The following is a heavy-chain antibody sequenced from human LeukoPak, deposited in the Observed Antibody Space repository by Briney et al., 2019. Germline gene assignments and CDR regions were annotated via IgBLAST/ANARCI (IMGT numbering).Heavy chain of an antibody. CDR3: ARAQKAYGDLTYYFDY. CDR1: SGSISSYH. V-gene: IGHV4-59*01. D-gene: IGHD4-17*01. J-gene: IGHJ4*02. Sequence: SETLSLTCTVSSGSISSYHWIWIRQPPGKGLEWIGYIHYSGSTNYNPSLKSRVTISVDTSKNQFSLKLSSVTAADTAVYYCARAQKAYGDLTYYFDYWGQGTLVTVFS. CDR2: IHYSGST.